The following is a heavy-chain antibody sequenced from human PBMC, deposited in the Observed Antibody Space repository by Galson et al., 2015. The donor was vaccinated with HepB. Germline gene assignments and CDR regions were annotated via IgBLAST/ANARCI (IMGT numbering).Heavy chain of an antibody. CDR1: GFTFSNSW. J-gene: IGHJ4*02. V-gene: IGHV3-7*01. CDR2: IKQDGSEK. CDR3: ATSGGGH. D-gene: IGHD3-16*01. Sequence: SLRLSCAASGFTFSNSWMSWVRQAPGKGLEWVANIKQDGSEKYYVDSVKGRFTISRDNAKNSLFLQMSSLRVEDTAVYYCATSGGGHWGQGTLVTVSS.